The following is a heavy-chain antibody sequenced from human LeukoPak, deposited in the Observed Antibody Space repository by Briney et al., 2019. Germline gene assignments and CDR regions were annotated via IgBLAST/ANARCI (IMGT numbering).Heavy chain of an antibody. D-gene: IGHD6-19*01. Sequence: GGSLRLSCAVTGFTFSSSTMHWVRLAPGKGLEWVSAISGSGGSTYYADSVKGRFTISRDNSKNTLYLQMNSLRAEDTAVYYCAKDRYSSSPWGQGTLVTVSS. CDR1: GFTFSSST. V-gene: IGHV3-23*01. CDR2: ISGSGGST. J-gene: IGHJ5*02. CDR3: AKDRYSSSP.